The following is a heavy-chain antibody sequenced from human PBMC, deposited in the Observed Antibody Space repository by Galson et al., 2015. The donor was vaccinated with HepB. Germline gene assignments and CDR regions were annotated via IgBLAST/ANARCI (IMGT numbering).Heavy chain of an antibody. CDR1: GFTFSSYS. CDR3: ARESSSGYYPDAFDI. V-gene: IGHV3-21*01. D-gene: IGHD3-22*01. CDR2: ISSSSSYI. J-gene: IGHJ3*02. Sequence: SLRLSCAASGFTFSSYSMNWVRQAPGKGLEWVSSISSSSSYIYYADSVKGRFTISRDNAKNSLYLQMNSLRAEDTAVYYCARESSSGYYPDAFDIWGQGTMVTVSS.